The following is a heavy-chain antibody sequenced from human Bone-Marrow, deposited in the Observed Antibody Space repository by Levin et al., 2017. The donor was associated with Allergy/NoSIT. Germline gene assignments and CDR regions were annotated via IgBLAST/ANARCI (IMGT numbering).Heavy chain of an antibody. CDR2: IGSGSSTI. D-gene: IGHD3-9*01. Sequence: GGSLRLSCAASGFTFSIYSMNWVCQAPGKGLEWVSYIGSGSSTIYYADSVKGRFTVSRDNAKNSLYLQMNSLRVEDTAIYYCARDRDYDVSTGYLAGVVRHYYYYGMDVWGQGTTVTVSS. CDR3: ARDRDYDVSTGYLAGVVRHYYYYGMDV. CDR1: GFTFSIYS. V-gene: IGHV3-48*04. J-gene: IGHJ6*02.